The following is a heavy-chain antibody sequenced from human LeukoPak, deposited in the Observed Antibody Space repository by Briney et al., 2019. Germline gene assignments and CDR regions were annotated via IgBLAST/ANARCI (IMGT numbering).Heavy chain of an antibody. V-gene: IGHV1-18*01. D-gene: IGHD6-19*01. Sequence: GASVKVSCKASGYTFTSYGISWVRQAPGQGLEWMGWISAYNGNTNYAQKLQGRVTMTTDTSTSTAYIALRSLRSDDTAVYYCARGRVGQWLVFYPLSDYWGQGTLVTVSS. J-gene: IGHJ4*02. CDR1: GYTFTSYG. CDR2: ISAYNGNT. CDR3: ARGRVGQWLVFYPLSDY.